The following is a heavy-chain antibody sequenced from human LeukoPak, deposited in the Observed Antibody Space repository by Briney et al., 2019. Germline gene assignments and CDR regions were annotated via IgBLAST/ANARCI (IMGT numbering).Heavy chain of an antibody. Sequence: PGGSLRLSCAASGFTFSSYWMHWVRQAPGKGLVWVSRINSDGSSTSYADSVKGRFTISRDNAKNTLYLQMNSLRAEDTAVYYCARDITDLRLASITMIVVPGYWGQGTLVTVSS. CDR3: ARDITDLRLASITMIVVPGY. J-gene: IGHJ4*02. CDR2: INSDGSST. V-gene: IGHV3-74*01. D-gene: IGHD3-22*01. CDR1: GFTFSSYW.